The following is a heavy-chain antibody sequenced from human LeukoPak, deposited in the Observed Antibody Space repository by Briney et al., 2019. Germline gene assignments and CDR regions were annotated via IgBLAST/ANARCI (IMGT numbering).Heavy chain of an antibody. Sequence: PGGSLRLSCAASRFTFSSYSMNWVRQAPGKGLEWVSSISSSSSYIYYADSVKGRFTISRDNAKNSLYLQMNSLRAEDAAVYYCARAVEAVAGTGFDYWGQGTLVAVSS. CDR1: RFTFSSYS. D-gene: IGHD6-19*01. J-gene: IGHJ4*02. V-gene: IGHV3-21*01. CDR2: ISSSSSYI. CDR3: ARAVEAVAGTGFDY.